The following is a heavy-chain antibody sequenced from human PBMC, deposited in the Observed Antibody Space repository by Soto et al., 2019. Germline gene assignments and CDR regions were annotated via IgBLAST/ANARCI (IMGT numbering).Heavy chain of an antibody. CDR3: ARSQGGSSSLDIYYYYYYGMDV. V-gene: IGHV1-69*01. Sequence: QVQLVQSGAEVKKPGSSVKVSCKAPGGTFSSYAISWVRQAPGQGLEWMGGIIPILGTAKYAQKFQGRVTITAEESTSTGYMELSSLRSEDTAVYYCARSQGGSSSLDIYYYYYYGMDVWGQGTTVTVSS. D-gene: IGHD2-15*01. CDR2: IIPILGTA. CDR1: GGTFSSYA. J-gene: IGHJ6*02.